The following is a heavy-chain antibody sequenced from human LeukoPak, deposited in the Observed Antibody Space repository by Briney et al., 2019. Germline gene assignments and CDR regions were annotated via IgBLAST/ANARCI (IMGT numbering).Heavy chain of an antibody. V-gene: IGHV3-21*01. CDR1: GFTFSSYS. Sequence: PGGSLRLSCAASGFTFSSYSMNWVRQAPGKGLEWVSSISSSSSYIHSADSVRGRFTIPRDNAKTSLFLQMNSLRAEDTAVYYCARDEWGDAFDIWGQGTMVTVFS. D-gene: IGHD1-26*01. CDR3: ARDEWGDAFDI. J-gene: IGHJ3*02. CDR2: ISSSSSYI.